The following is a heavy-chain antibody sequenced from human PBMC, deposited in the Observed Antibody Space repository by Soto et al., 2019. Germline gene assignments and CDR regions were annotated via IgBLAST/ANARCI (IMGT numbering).Heavy chain of an antibody. D-gene: IGHD3-10*01. CDR1: GFTFSSYA. V-gene: IGHV3-64*01. CDR2: ISSNGGST. Sequence: GGSLRLSCAASGFTFSSYAMHWVRQAPGKGLEYVSAISSNGGSTYYANSVKGRFTISRDNSKNTLYLQMGSLRAEDMAVYYCARGWNYYGSGSYYTNWFDPWGQGTLVTVSS. J-gene: IGHJ5*02. CDR3: ARGWNYYGSGSYYTNWFDP.